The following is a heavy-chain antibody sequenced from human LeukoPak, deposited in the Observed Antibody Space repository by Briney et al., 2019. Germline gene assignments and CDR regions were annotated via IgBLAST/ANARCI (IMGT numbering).Heavy chain of an antibody. J-gene: IGHJ3*02. CDR3: AKDIGDILTGYYTGAFDI. D-gene: IGHD3-9*01. CDR2: ISSNGSTI. CDR1: GFTFSSYE. Sequence: GGSLRLSCAASGFTFSSYEMNWVRQAPGKGLEWVSYISSNGSTIYYADSVKGRFTISRDNARDSLYLQMNSLRAEDTALYYCAKDIGDILTGYYTGAFDIWGQGTMVTVSS. V-gene: IGHV3-48*03.